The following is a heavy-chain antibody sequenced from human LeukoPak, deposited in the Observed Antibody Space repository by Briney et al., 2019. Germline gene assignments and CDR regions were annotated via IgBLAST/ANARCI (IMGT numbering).Heavy chain of an antibody. CDR1: GFTVSSNY. J-gene: IGHJ4*02. V-gene: IGHV3-53*01. CDR2: IYSGGST. D-gene: IGHD6-13*01. Sequence: GGSLRLSCAASGFTVSSNYMSWVRQAPGKGLEWVSVIYSGGSTYYADSVKGRFTISRDNSKNTLYLQMNSLRAEDTAVYYCAKDRGGGAAAGTGLGYWGQGTLVTVSS. CDR3: AKDRGGGAAAGTGLGY.